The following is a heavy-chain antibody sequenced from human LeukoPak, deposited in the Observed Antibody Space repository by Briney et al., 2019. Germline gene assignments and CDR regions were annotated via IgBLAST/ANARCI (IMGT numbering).Heavy chain of an antibody. Sequence: PSETLSLTCTVSGGSISSYYWSWIRQPPGKGLEWIGYIYYSGSTNYNPSLKSRVTISVDTSKNQFSLKLSSVTAADTAVYYCARQGVNYDILTGYYNDWYFDLWGRGTLVTVSS. V-gene: IGHV4-59*08. CDR3: ARQGVNYDILTGYYNDWYFDL. D-gene: IGHD3-9*01. J-gene: IGHJ2*01. CDR1: GGSISSYY. CDR2: IYYSGST.